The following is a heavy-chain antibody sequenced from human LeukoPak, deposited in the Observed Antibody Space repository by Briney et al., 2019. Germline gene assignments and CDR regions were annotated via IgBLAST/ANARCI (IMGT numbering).Heavy chain of an antibody. Sequence: GSLRLSCAASGFTFSSYWMHWVRQAPGKGLVWVSRINSDGSSTSYADSVKGRFTISRDNSKNTLYLQMNSLRAEDTAVYYCAKQVEPTNWFDPWGQGTLVTVSS. V-gene: IGHV3-74*01. J-gene: IGHJ5*02. D-gene: IGHD5-24*01. CDR3: AKQVEPTNWFDP. CDR1: GFTFSSYW. CDR2: INSDGSST.